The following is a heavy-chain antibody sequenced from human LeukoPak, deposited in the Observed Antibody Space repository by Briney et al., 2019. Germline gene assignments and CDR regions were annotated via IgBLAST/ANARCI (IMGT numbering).Heavy chain of an antibody. V-gene: IGHV3-7*01. CDR3: AREKYADYLLNDY. CDR1: GFTFSSYW. J-gene: IGHJ4*02. D-gene: IGHD4-17*01. Sequence: GGSLRLSCAASGFTFSSYWMSWVRQAPGKGLEWVANIKQDGSEKYYVDSVKGRFTISRDNAKNSLYLQMNRLRAEDTAVYYCAREKYADYLLNDYWGQGTLVTVSS. CDR2: IKQDGSEK.